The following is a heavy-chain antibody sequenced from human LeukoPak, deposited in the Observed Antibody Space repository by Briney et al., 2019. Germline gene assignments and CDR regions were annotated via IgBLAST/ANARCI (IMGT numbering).Heavy chain of an antibody. CDR1: GGSFSGYY. V-gene: IGHV4-34*01. Sequence: PSETLSLTCAVYGGSFSGYYWSWIRQPPGKGLEWIGEINHSGSTNYNPSLKSRVTISVDTSKNQFSLKLSSVTAADTAVYYCARDSASRSYARSGRDRRIDYWGQGTLVTGSS. J-gene: IGHJ4*02. CDR2: INHSGST. CDR3: ARDSASRSYARSGRDRRIDY. D-gene: IGHD1-26*01.